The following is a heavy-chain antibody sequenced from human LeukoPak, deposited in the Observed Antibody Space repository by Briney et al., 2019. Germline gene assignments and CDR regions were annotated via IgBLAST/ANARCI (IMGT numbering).Heavy chain of an antibody. Sequence: ASVKLSCKASGYTFTSYGISWVRQAPGQGLEWMGWISAYNGNTNYAQKLQGRVTMTTDTSTSTAYMELRSLRSDDTAVYYCAREKFDILTGYSWSRGMDVWGKGTTVTVSS. CDR2: ISAYNGNT. J-gene: IGHJ6*04. D-gene: IGHD3-9*01. V-gene: IGHV1-18*04. CDR3: AREKFDILTGYSWSRGMDV. CDR1: GYTFTSYG.